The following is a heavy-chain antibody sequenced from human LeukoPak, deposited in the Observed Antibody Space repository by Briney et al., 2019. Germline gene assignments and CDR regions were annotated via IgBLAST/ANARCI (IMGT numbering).Heavy chain of an antibody. J-gene: IGHJ4*02. CDR1: GFTVSSNY. D-gene: IGHD6-19*01. CDR2: ISGSGGST. V-gene: IGHV3-23*01. CDR3: AKLWGSTSDWYPSDY. Sequence: GGSLRLSCAASGFTVSSNYMSWVRRAPGKGLEWVSAISGSGGSTYYADSVKGRFTISRDNSKKMLHLQMNTLRAEDTAVYYCAKLWGSTSDWYPSDYWGQGTLVTVSS.